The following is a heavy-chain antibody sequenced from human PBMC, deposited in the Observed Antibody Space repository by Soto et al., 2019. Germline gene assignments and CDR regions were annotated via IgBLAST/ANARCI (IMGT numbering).Heavy chain of an antibody. V-gene: IGHV3-30*03. Sequence: PAGSLRLSCAASGFTFSSYGVHWVRQAPGKGLEWVAVISYDGSNKYYADSVKGRFTISRDNSKNTLYLQMNSLRAEDTAVYYCARLCIAAAGTVDYWGQGTLVTVSS. D-gene: IGHD6-13*01. CDR2: ISYDGSNK. J-gene: IGHJ4*02. CDR3: ARLCIAAAGTVDY. CDR1: GFTFSSYG.